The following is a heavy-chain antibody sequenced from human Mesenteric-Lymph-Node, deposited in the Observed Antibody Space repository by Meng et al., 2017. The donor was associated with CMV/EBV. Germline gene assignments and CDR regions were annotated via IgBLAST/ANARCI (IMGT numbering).Heavy chain of an antibody. J-gene: IGHJ4*02. D-gene: IGHD5-18*01. V-gene: IGHV3-74*01. CDR1: GFTFSSYW. CDR2: INSDGSST. CDR3: ARGGGYSYGFIDY. Sequence: LSLTCAASGFTFSSYWMHWVRQAPGKGLVWVSRINSDGSSTSYADSVKGRFTISRDNAKNTLYLQMNSLRAEDTAVYYCARGGGYSYGFIDYWGQGTLVTVSS.